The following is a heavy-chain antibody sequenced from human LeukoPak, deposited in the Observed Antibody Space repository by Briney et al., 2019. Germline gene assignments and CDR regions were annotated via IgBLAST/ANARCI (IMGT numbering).Heavy chain of an antibody. CDR2: INHGGST. V-gene: IGHV4-34*01. Sequence: SETLSLTCAVYGGSFSGYYWSWLRQPPGKGLEWVGEINHGGSTNYNPSLKSRVTISVDTSTNQFSLTLTSVPAADTAVYYCARISLTGYAPISGYFDYWGQGTLVTVSS. CDR1: GGSFSGYY. J-gene: IGHJ4*02. CDR3: ARISLTGYAPISGYFDY. D-gene: IGHD3-9*01.